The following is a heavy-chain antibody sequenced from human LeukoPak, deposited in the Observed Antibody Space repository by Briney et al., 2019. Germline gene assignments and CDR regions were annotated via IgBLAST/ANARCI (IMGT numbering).Heavy chain of an antibody. Sequence: GASVKVSCKASGGTFSSYAISWVRQAPGQGLEWMGGIIPIFGTANYAQKFQGRVTITADKSTSTAYMELSSLRSEDTAVYYCARVVRRSGLLDYWGQGTLVTVSS. CDR3: ARVVRRSGLLDY. J-gene: IGHJ4*02. V-gene: IGHV1-69*06. CDR1: GGTFSSYA. CDR2: IIPIFGTA. D-gene: IGHD2-2*01.